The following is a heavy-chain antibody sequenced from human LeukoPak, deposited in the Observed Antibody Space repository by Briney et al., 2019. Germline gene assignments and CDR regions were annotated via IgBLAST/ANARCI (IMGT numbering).Heavy chain of an antibody. J-gene: IGHJ6*02. CDR3: VKDRFLEAYGMEV. D-gene: IGHD3-3*01. CDR1: GFIFSGYA. Sequence: GGSLRLSCAASGFIFSGYAMSWVRQAPGKELECVSTIFKTGSTTYYADSVRGRFTISRDDSKNTLYLQMNGLRPEDTAVYYGVKDRFLEAYGMEVWGQGTTVTVSS. V-gene: IGHV3-23*05. CDR2: IFKTGSTT.